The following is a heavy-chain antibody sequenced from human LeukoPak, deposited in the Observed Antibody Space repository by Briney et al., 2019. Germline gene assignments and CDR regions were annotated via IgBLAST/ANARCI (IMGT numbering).Heavy chain of an antibody. D-gene: IGHD1-26*01. CDR1: GGSISSSSYY. Sequence: SETLSLTCTVSGGSISSSSYYWGWIRQPPGKGLEWIGSIYYSGSTYYNPSLKSRVTISVDTSKNQFSLKLSSVTAADTAVYYCASGSSVLDWFDPWGQGTLVTVSS. J-gene: IGHJ5*02. CDR3: ASGSSVLDWFDP. V-gene: IGHV4-39*07. CDR2: IYYSGST.